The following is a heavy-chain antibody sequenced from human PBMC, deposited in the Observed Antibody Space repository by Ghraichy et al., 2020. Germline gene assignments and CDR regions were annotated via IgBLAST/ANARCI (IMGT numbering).Heavy chain of an antibody. V-gene: IGHV4-4*02. CDR1: GGSISSSNW. D-gene: IGHD1-1*01. CDR3: ARRERLRDYGMDV. CDR2: IYHSGST. Sequence: SETLSLTCAVSGGSISSSNWWSWVRQPPGKGLEWIGEIYHSGSTNYNPSLKSRVTISVDKSKNQFSLKLSSVTAADTAVYYCARRERLRDYGMDVWGQGTTVTVSS. J-gene: IGHJ6*02.